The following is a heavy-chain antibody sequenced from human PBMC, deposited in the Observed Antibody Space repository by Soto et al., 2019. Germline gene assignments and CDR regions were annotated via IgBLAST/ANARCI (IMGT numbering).Heavy chain of an antibody. Sequence: SQTLSLTCAISGDSVSSNSAAWNWIRQSPSRGLEWLGRTYYRSKWYNDYAVSVKSRITVNPDTSKNQFSLQLNSVTPEDTAVYYCARVVYHYYGSGSYPPPFDYWGQGTPVTVSS. CDR2: TYYRSKWYN. D-gene: IGHD3-10*01. CDR1: GDSVSSNSAA. CDR3: ARVVYHYYGSGSYPPPFDY. V-gene: IGHV6-1*01. J-gene: IGHJ4*02.